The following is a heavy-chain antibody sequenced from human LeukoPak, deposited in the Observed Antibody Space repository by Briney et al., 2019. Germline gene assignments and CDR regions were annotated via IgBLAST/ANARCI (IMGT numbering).Heavy chain of an antibody. Sequence: ASVKVSCKASGYTFTGYYMHWVRQAPGQGLEWMGRINPNSGGTNYAQNFQGRVTMTRDTSISTAYMELSRLTSDDTAVYYCARPCSSGLYENWFGPWGQGTLVTVSS. CDR1: GYTFTGYY. D-gene: IGHD6-19*01. J-gene: IGHJ5*02. CDR2: INPNSGGT. CDR3: ARPCSSGLYENWFGP. V-gene: IGHV1-2*06.